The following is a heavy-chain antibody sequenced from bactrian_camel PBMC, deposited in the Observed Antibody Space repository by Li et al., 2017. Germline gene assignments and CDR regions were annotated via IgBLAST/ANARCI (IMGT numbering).Heavy chain of an antibody. V-gene: IGHV3S53*01. CDR2: IDSFGST. Sequence: VESGGGSVQARGSLTLSCAVSGWPYSSYCVAWFRRAPGQEREGVASIDSFGSTKYTDSVKGRFTLSKGNDRNTLYLHLQMDNLKPDDTALYYCAADRKTIVELLRTPTCPHRGQNWGQGTQVTVS. CDR1: GWPYSSYC. CDR3: AADRKTIVELLRTPTCPHRGQN. J-gene: IGHJ4*01. D-gene: IGHD2*01.